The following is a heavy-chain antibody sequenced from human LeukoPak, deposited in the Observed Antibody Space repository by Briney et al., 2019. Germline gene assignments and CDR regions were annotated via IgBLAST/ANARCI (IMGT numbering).Heavy chain of an antibody. J-gene: IGHJ4*02. D-gene: IGHD4-17*01. CDR1: GFTFSSYS. V-gene: IGHV3-23*01. Sequence: GGSPRLSCAASGFTFSSYSMSWVRQAPGKGLEWVSAISGSGGSTYYADSVKGRFTIPRDNSKNTLYLQMNSLRAEDTAVYYCAKVWGTTVTFYYFDYWGQGTLVTVSS. CDR3: AKVWGTTVTFYYFDY. CDR2: ISGSGGST.